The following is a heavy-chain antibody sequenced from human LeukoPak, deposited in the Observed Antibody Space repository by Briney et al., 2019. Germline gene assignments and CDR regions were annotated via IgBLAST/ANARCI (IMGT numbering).Heavy chain of an antibody. V-gene: IGHV3-23*01. CDR1: GITLSNYG. J-gene: IGHJ4*02. CDR2: ISGSGGGT. CDR3: AKRGVVIRLILVGFHKEAYYFDS. Sequence: GGSLRLSCAVSGITLSNYGMSWVRQAPGKGLEWVAGISGSGGGTNYADSVKGRFTISRDNSKNTLYLQMNSLRAEDTAVYFCAKRGVVIRLILVGFHKEAYYFDSWGQGALVTVSS. D-gene: IGHD3-10*01.